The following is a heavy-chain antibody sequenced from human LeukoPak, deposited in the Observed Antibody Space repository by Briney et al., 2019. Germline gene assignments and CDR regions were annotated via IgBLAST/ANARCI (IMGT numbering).Heavy chain of an antibody. CDR1: GFTFSVYY. Sequence: GGSLRLSCAASGFTFSVYYMSWVRHAPGKGLEWVSYISSIGSTINYAESVKGRFTISRDNAKNSLYLQMNSLRAEDTAVYYCARDSHRWLQRGVTFDYWGQGTLVTVSS. CDR2: ISSIGSTI. J-gene: IGHJ4*02. V-gene: IGHV3-11*01. CDR3: ARDSHRWLQRGVTFDY. D-gene: IGHD5-24*01.